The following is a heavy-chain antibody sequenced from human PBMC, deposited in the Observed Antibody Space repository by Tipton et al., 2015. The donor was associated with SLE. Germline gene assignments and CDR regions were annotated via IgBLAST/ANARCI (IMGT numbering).Heavy chain of an antibody. D-gene: IGHD1-26*01. V-gene: IGHV4-38-2*01. Sequence: TLSLTCAVSGYSISSGYYWGWIRQPPGKGLEWIGSIYYSGSTYYNPSLKSRVTISVDTSKNQFSLKLSSVTAADTAVYYCARVGANGSRYWGQGTLVTVSS. CDR3: ARVGANGSRY. CDR2: IYYSGST. J-gene: IGHJ4*02. CDR1: GYSISSGYY.